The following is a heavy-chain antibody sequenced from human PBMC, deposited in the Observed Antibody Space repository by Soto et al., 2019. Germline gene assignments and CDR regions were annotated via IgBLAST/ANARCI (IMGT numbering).Heavy chain of an antibody. CDR2: IYYSGST. CDR3: ARQNCSGGSCYFYYYYYMDV. D-gene: IGHD2-15*01. V-gene: IGHV4-39*01. J-gene: IGHJ6*03. CDR1: GGSISSSSYC. Sequence: SETLSLTCTGSGGSISSSSYCWGWIRQPPGKGLEWIGSIYYSGSTYYNPSLKSRVTISVDTSKNQFSLKLSSVTAADTAVYYCARQNCSGGSCYFYYYYYMDVWGKGTTVTVSS.